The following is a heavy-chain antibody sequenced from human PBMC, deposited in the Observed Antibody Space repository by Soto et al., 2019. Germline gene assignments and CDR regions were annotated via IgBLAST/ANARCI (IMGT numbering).Heavy chain of an antibody. V-gene: IGHV1-18*01. D-gene: IGHD1-7*01. CDR3: ARGAKTGTTWSWFDP. CDR1: GYTFTSYG. CDR2: ISAYNGNT. J-gene: IGHJ5*02. Sequence: ASVKVSCKASGYTFTSYGMSWVRQAPGQGLEWMGWISAYNGNTNYAQKLQGRVTMTTDTSTSTAYMELRSLRSDDTAVYYCARGAKTGTTWSWFDPWGQGTLVTVSS.